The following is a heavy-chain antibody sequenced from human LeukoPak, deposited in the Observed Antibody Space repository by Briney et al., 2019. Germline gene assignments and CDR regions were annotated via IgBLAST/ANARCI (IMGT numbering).Heavy chain of an antibody. Sequence: GESLKISRKGSGYSFTSYWIGWVRQMPGKGLEWMGIIYPGDSDTRYSPSFQGQVTISADKSISTAYLQWSSLKASDTAMYYCARQTYCGGDCYSGVFDYWGQGTLVTVSS. CDR1: GYSFTSYW. CDR2: IYPGDSDT. J-gene: IGHJ4*02. CDR3: ARQTYCGGDCYSGVFDY. V-gene: IGHV5-51*01. D-gene: IGHD2-21*01.